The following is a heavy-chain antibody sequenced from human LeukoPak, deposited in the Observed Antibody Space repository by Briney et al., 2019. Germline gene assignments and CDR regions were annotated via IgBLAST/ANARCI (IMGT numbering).Heavy chain of an antibody. V-gene: IGHV3-48*01. D-gene: IGHD1-1*01. J-gene: IGHJ4*02. CDR3: ARETPYGNTWTDFDF. CDR2: ISLSSSSI. CDR1: GGSISSSS. Sequence: ETLSLTCTVSGGSISSSSYYWGWIRQPPGKGLEWVSYISLSSSSIYYADSLKGRFTISRDNAKNSLYLQMNSLRAEDTAVYYCARETPYGNTWTDFDFWGQGTLVTVSS.